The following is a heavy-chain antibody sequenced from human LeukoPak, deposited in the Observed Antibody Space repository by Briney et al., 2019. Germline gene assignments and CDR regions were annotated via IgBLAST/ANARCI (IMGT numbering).Heavy chain of an antibody. Sequence: ASVKVSCKASGYTFSSYGITWVRQAPGQGLEWMGWISGYNGNTNYAQKLQGRVTMTTDTSTSTACMELTSLRSDDTAVYYCARYTSGRLNPGFYHSYMDVWGKGTTVTVSS. D-gene: IGHD6-19*01. CDR2: ISGYNGNT. J-gene: IGHJ6*03. CDR3: ARYTSGRLNPGFYHSYMDV. V-gene: IGHV1-18*01. CDR1: GYTFSSYG.